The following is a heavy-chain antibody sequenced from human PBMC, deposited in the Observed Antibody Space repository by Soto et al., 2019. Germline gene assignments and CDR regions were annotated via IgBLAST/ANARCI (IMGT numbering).Heavy chain of an antibody. CDR2: INHSGST. Sequence: PSETLSLTCAVYGGSLSGYYWSWIRQPPGKGLEWIGEINHSGSTNYNPSLKSRVTISVDTSKNQFSLKLSSVTAADTAVYYCARSEYYYDSSGYPVNIDYWGQGTLVTVSS. V-gene: IGHV4-34*01. CDR3: ARSEYYYDSSGYPVNIDY. J-gene: IGHJ4*02. D-gene: IGHD3-22*01. CDR1: GGSLSGYY.